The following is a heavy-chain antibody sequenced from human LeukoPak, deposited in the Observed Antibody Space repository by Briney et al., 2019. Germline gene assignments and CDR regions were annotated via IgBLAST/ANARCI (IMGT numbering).Heavy chain of an antibody. V-gene: IGHV3-23*01. J-gene: IGHJ3*02. CDR3: AKDWSGYDAFDI. CDR1: GFTFSSYA. CDR2: ISGSGGST. Sequence: QTGGCLRLSCAASGFTFSSYAMSWVRQAPGKGLEWVSAISGSGGSTYYADSVKGRFTISRDNSKNTLYLQMNSLRAEDTAVYYCAKDWSGYDAFDIWGQGTMVTVSS. D-gene: IGHD3-3*01.